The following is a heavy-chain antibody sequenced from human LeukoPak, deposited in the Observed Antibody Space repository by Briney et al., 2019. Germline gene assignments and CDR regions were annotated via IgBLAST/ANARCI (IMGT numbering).Heavy chain of an antibody. CDR3: AKAGDNSGYYPAFYYYMDV. J-gene: IGHJ6*03. CDR1: GFTFNSNG. Sequence: GGSLRLSCAASGFTFNSNGMHWVRQAPGKGLEGVALIWYDGSNKYYADSVKGRFTISRDNSKNTLYLQMNSPRAEDTAVYYCAKAGDNSGYYPAFYYYMDVWGRGTTVTVSS. CDR2: IWYDGSNK. D-gene: IGHD3-22*01. V-gene: IGHV3-33*06.